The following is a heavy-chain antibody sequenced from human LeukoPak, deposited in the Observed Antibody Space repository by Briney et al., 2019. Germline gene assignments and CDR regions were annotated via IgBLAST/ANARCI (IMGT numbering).Heavy chain of an antibody. Sequence: GGSLRLSCTVSGFTVSSNSMSWVRQAPGKGLEWVSFIYSDNTHYSDSVKGRFTISRDNSKNTLYLQMNSLRAEDTAVYYCARDRHKYNYDSGGYPPYGGQGPLVTV. CDR2: IYSDNT. V-gene: IGHV3-53*01. J-gene: IGHJ4*02. CDR3: ARDRHKYNYDSGGYPPY. D-gene: IGHD3-22*01. CDR1: GFTVSSNS.